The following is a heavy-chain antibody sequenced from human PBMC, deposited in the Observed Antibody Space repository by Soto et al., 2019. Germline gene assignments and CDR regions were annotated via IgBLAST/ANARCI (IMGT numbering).Heavy chain of an antibody. CDR1: GFTFSSYW. J-gene: IGHJ6*02. V-gene: IGHV3-7*01. D-gene: IGHD7-27*01. CDR3: ARDLTVSPRNYYYYYGMDV. CDR2: IKQDGSEK. Sequence: GGSLRLSCAASGFTFSSYWMSWVRQAPGKGLEWVANIKQDGSEKYYVDSVKGRFTISRDNAKNSLYLQMNSLRAEDTAVYYCARDLTVSPRNYYYYYGMDVWGQGTTVTVSS.